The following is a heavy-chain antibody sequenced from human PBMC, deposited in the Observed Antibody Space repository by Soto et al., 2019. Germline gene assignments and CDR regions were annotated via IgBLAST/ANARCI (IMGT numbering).Heavy chain of an antibody. CDR3: ASSIGGATRVVYYYYYYGMDV. V-gene: IGHV1-69*05. D-gene: IGHD1-26*01. CDR2: IIPIFGTA. J-gene: IGHJ6*02. Sequence: QVQLVQSGAEVKKPGSSVKVSCKASGGTFSSYAISWVRQAPGQGLEWMGGIIPIFGTANYAQKFQGRVTXPXXXSXXTAYMELSSLRSEDTAVYYCASSIGGATRVVYYYYYYGMDVWGQGTTVTVSS. CDR1: GGTFSSYA.